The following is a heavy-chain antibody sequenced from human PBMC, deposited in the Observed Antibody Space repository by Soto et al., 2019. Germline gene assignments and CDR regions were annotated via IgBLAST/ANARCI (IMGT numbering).Heavy chain of an antibody. CDR3: XXXXXXXXXXWY. V-gene: IGHV1-18*01. CDR1: GYTFTSYG. Sequence: QVQLVQSGAEVKKPGASVKVSCMASGYTFTSYGITWVRQAPGQGLEWMGWISAYNGNTNYAQKLQGRVTMTTDTXXXXXXXXXXXXXXXXXXXXXXXXXXXXXXXXWYWGQGTLVTVSS. J-gene: IGHJ4*02. CDR2: ISAYNGNT.